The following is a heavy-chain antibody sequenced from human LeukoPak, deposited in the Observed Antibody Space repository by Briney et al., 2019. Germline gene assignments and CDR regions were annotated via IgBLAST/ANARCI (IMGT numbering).Heavy chain of an antibody. CDR2: ISGSGGST. Sequence: GGSLRPSCAASGFPFSSYAMSWVRQAPGKGLGGVSAISGSGGSTYYADSVKGRFTISRDNSKNTLYLQMNSLRAEDTAVYYCAKARFWCETETDVWGKGTTVTVSS. CDR1: GFPFSSYA. J-gene: IGHJ6*04. CDR3: AKARFWCETETDV. V-gene: IGHV3-23*01. D-gene: IGHD2-8*01.